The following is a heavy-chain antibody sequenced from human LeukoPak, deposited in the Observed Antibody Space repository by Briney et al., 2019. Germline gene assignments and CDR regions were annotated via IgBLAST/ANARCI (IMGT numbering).Heavy chain of an antibody. J-gene: IGHJ5*02. D-gene: IGHD3-16*02. Sequence: SETLSLTCSVSGGSIYSYYWTWLRQPPGKGLEWLWYIYSSGSTTYNPSLQTRVTISVATSRNQFSLKLTSVTTADTAIYYCARSATCDYVWGSYRYYDPWGQGTLVTVSS. V-gene: IGHV4-59*01. CDR3: ARSATCDYVWGSYRYYDP. CDR2: IYSSGST. CDR1: GGSIYSYY.